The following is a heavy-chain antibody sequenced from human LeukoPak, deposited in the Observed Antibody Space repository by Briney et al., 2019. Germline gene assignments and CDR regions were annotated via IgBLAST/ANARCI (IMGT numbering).Heavy chain of an antibody. CDR3: ARGGVLKSVDY. CDR1: GGSISGHY. Sequence: PSETLSLTCTVSGGSISGHYWTWLRQPPGKGLEWIGYIYDIGSTTYNPSLKSRVTISVDTSKNQFSLKLSSVTAADTAVYYCARGGVLKSVDYWGQGTLVTVSA. CDR2: IYDIGST. V-gene: IGHV4-59*11. D-gene: IGHD3-16*01. J-gene: IGHJ4*02.